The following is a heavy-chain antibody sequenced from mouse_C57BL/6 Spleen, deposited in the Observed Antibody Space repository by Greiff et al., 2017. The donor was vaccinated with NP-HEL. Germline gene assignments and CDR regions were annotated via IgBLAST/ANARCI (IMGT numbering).Heavy chain of an antibody. Sequence: EVMLVESGGGLVKPGGSLKLSCAASGFTFSSYAMSWVRQTPEKRLEWVATISDGGSFTYYPDNVKGRFTISRDNAKNNLYLQMSHLKSEDTAMYYCARRTYYGSSYWYFDVWGTGTTVTVSS. D-gene: IGHD1-1*01. J-gene: IGHJ1*03. CDR1: GFTFSSYA. V-gene: IGHV5-4*03. CDR2: ISDGGSFT. CDR3: ARRTYYGSSYWYFDV.